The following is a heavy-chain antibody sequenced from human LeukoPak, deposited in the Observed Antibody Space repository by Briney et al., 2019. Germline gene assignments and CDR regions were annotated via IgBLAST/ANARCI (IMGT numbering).Heavy chain of an antibody. Sequence: VASVKVSCKASGYTFTGYYMHWVKQAPGQGLQWMGWINPNSGGTNYTHNFQGRIAITRDTSITTAYMELSSLKSDDTAVYYCARGSTLAAPGAVPNDYWGQGTLVTVSS. CDR1: GYTFTGYY. CDR3: ARGSTLAAPGAVPNDY. J-gene: IGHJ4*02. CDR2: INPNSGGT. D-gene: IGHD6-13*01. V-gene: IGHV1-2*07.